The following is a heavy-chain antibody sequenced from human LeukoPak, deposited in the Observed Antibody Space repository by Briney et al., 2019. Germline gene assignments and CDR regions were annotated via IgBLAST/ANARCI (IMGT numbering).Heavy chain of an antibody. Sequence: SETLSLTCTVSGGSISSGSYDWYWIRQPAGKGLEWIGHIYTSGTSNYNPSLRSRVTISVDTSKNQFSLKLTSVTAADTAVYYCTKGWGIWGQETLVTVSS. CDR2: IYTSGTS. J-gene: IGHJ4*02. CDR1: GGSISSGSYD. D-gene: IGHD7-27*01. V-gene: IGHV4-61*09. CDR3: TKGWGI.